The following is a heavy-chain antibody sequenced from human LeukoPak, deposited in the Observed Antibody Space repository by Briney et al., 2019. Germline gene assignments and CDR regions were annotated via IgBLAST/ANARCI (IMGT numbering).Heavy chain of an antibody. D-gene: IGHD3-10*01. CDR1: GGSISSYY. V-gene: IGHV4-59*01. CDR2: IYYSGST. CDR3: ARDLRRRGFDC. Sequence: PSETLSLTXTVSGGSISSYYWSWIRQPPGKGLEWIGYIYYSGSTNYNPSLKSRVTISVDTSKNQFSLKLSSVTAADTAVYYCARDLRRRGFDCWGQGTLVTVSS. J-gene: IGHJ4*02.